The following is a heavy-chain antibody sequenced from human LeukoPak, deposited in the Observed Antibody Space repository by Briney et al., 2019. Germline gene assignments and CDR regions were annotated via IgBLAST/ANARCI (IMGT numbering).Heavy chain of an antibody. D-gene: IGHD5-12*01. V-gene: IGHV3-7*05. CDR1: GFLFSNSW. CDR3: ARDSGYNAFDY. CDR2: INQDGSAK. Sequence: GASLRLSCADSGFLFSNSWMAWVRPAPGRGLEWLANINQDGSAKTCVDSVKGRFTISRDNAKNSLYLQMNSLRAEDTAMYYCARDSGYNAFDYWGQGTLVTVSS. J-gene: IGHJ4*02.